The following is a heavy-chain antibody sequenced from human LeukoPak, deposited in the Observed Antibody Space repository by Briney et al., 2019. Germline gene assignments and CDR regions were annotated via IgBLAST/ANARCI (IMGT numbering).Heavy chain of an antibody. CDR3: AKDRGVCSGPRCFQSFDY. CDR1: AFTFSSYV. CDR2: IRFDESGK. Sequence: GGSLRLSCAASAFTFSSYVMHWVRQAPGKGLEWVAFIRFDESGKYYADSVKGRFTISRDNSKNTLSLQMNSLRAEDTAVYYCAKDRGVCSGPRCFQSFDYWGQGTLVTVSS. V-gene: IGHV3-30*02. J-gene: IGHJ4*02. D-gene: IGHD2-2*01.